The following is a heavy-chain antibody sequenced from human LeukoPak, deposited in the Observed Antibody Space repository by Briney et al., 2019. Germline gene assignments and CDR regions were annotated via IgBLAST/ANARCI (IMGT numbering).Heavy chain of an antibody. CDR2: INGSGGST. Sequence: PGGSLRLSCAASGFTFSSYAMSWVRQAPGKGLEWVSDINGSGGSTYYADSVKGRFSISRDSSKNTLYLQMNSLRAEDTAVYYCASLPLGYCSGGSCRYYYYYYMDVWGKGTTVTVSS. J-gene: IGHJ6*03. V-gene: IGHV3-23*01. CDR1: GFTFSSYA. CDR3: ASLPLGYCSGGSCRYYYYYYMDV. D-gene: IGHD2-15*01.